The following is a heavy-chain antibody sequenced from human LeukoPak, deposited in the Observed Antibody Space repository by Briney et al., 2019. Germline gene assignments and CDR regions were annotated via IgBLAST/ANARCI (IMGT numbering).Heavy chain of an antibody. CDR2: INHSGST. Sequence: SETLSLTCAVYGGSFSGYYWSWIRQPPGKGLEWIGEINHSGSTNYNPSLKSRVTISVDTSKNQFSLKRSSVTAADTAVYYCARRTRLLVPAAITKLYYYMDVWGKGTTVNVSS. CDR3: ARRTRLLVPAAITKLYYYMDV. J-gene: IGHJ6*03. D-gene: IGHD2-2*02. V-gene: IGHV4-34*01. CDR1: GGSFSGYY.